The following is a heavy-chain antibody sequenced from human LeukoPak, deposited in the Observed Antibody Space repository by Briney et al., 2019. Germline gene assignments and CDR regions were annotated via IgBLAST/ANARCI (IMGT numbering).Heavy chain of an antibody. Sequence: SQTLSLTCAISGDSVSSNSASWNWLRRSPSRGLEWLGRTYYRSKWSNDYAPSVKSRITIRPDTSRNQFSLQLNSVTPEDTAVYYCARDRDSDYEWGPFDPWGQGTLVTVSS. CDR1: GDSVSSNSAS. D-gene: IGHD4-11*01. CDR2: TYYRSKWSN. J-gene: IGHJ5*02. V-gene: IGHV6-1*01. CDR3: ARDRDSDYEWGPFDP.